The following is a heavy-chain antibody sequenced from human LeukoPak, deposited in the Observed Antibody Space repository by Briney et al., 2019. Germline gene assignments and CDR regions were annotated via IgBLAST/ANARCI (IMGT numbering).Heavy chain of an antibody. V-gene: IGHV3-74*03. J-gene: IGHJ4*02. CDR3: AKGPSTGITDY. CDR1: GFTFSRYW. Sequence: GGSLRLSCAASGFTFSRYWMHWVRQAPGKGLMWVSRISPDGSTTLYADSVKGRFTISRDNAKNTLYLQMNSLRAEDTAVYYCAKGPSTGITDYWGQGTRVTVSS. D-gene: IGHD1-1*01. CDR2: ISPDGSTT.